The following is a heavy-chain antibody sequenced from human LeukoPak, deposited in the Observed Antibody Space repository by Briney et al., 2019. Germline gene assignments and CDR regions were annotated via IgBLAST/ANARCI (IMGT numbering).Heavy chain of an antibody. V-gene: IGHV3-33*01. CDR1: GFTFSSYG. CDR3: ARSGSYPWGADWFDP. Sequence: GGSLRLSCAASGFTFSSYGMHWVRQAPGKGLEWVAVIWYDGSNKYYADSVKGRFTISGDNSKNTLYLQMNSLRAEDTAVYYCARSGSYPWGADWFDPWGQGTLVTVSS. D-gene: IGHD1-26*01. CDR2: IWYDGSNK. J-gene: IGHJ5*02.